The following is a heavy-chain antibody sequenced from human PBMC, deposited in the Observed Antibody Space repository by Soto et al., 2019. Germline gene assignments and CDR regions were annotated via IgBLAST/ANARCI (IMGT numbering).Heavy chain of an antibody. J-gene: IGHJ4*01. CDR2: ISGSGYST. CDR3: AKDGHFGDNGYPYFFDY. Sequence: EVQLLESGGGLEQPGGSLRLSCAASGFTFNSYAMSWVRQAPGRGLEWVSGISGSGYSTYYADSVKGRFTISRDNSKNTLYLQVNSLRAEDTAVYFCAKDGHFGDNGYPYFFDYWGHGTLVTVSS. V-gene: IGHV3-23*01. D-gene: IGHD3-16*01. CDR1: GFTFNSYA.